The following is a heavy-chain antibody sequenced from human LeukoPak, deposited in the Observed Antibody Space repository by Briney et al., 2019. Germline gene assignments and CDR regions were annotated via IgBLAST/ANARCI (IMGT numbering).Heavy chain of an antibody. J-gene: IGHJ4*02. D-gene: IGHD6-19*01. CDR3: ARDSSGLR. V-gene: IGHV3-21*01. CDR1: GFTVSSNY. Sequence: GGSLRLSCAASGFTVSSNYMSWVRQAPGKGLEWVSSISSSSSYIYYADSVKGRFTISRDNAKNSLYLQMNSLRAEDTAVYYCARDSSGLRWGQGTLVTISS. CDR2: ISSSSSYI.